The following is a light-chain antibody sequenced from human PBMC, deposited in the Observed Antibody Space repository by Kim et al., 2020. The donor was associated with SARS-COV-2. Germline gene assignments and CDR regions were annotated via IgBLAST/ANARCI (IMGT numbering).Light chain of an antibody. CDR3: QKYNSAPWT. CDR1: QDIANS. CDR2: AAA. Sequence: AYIEDTVTITCRASQDIANSIAWDQQKPGKVPQVLIYAAATLQSGVPSRFSGSGSGTEITLTIGSLQTEDVATYNCQKYNSAPWTFGPGTKVDIK. J-gene: IGKJ1*01. V-gene: IGKV1-27*01.